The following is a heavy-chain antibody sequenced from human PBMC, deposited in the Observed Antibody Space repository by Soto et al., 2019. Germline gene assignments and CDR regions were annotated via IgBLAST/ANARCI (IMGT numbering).Heavy chain of an antibody. J-gene: IGHJ4*02. V-gene: IGHV4-59*01. CDR1: GGSLSSYY. CDR3: ARTWGSSTDY. D-gene: IGHD6-6*01. Sequence: QVQLQESGTGLVKPSETLSLTCVVSGGSLSSYYWSWIRQPPGKGLEWIGYIYDSGSTNYNPSLKSRVTRSVDTSKNQFPLKLSSVTDPDAAVYYCARTWGSSTDYWGRGTLVTVSS. CDR2: IYDSGST.